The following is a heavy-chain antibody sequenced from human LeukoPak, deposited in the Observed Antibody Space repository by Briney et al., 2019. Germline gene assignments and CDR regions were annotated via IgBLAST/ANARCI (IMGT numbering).Heavy chain of an antibody. V-gene: IGHV3-48*03. Sequence: PGGSLRLSCAASGFTFSSYEMNWVRQAPGKGLEWVSYISSSGSTIHYADSVKGRFTISRDNAKNSLYLQMNSLRAEDTAVYYCARVGIVVVSDYWGQGTLVTVSS. CDR1: GFTFSSYE. CDR2: ISSSGSTI. D-gene: IGHD3-22*01. J-gene: IGHJ4*02. CDR3: ARVGIVVVSDY.